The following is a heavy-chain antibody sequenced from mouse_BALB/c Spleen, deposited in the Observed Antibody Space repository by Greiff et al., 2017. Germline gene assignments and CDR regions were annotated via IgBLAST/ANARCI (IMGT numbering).Heavy chain of an antibody. Sequence: EVQVVESGGGLVKPGGSLKLSCAASGFTFSSYTMSWVRQTPEKRLEWVATISSGGSYTYYPDSVKGRFTISRDNAKNTLYLQMSSLKSEDTAMYYCTRDDGTTVVDFDYWGQGTTLTVSS. CDR1: GFTFSSYT. CDR2: ISSGGSYT. CDR3: TRDDGTTVVDFDY. V-gene: IGHV5-6-4*01. D-gene: IGHD1-1*01. J-gene: IGHJ2*01.